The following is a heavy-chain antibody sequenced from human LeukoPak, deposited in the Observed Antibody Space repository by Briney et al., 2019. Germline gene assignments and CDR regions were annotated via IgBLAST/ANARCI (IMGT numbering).Heavy chain of an antibody. J-gene: IGHJ4*02. CDR3: ARQRGSGCLDY. CDR1: RFTLSNYW. CDR2: IKQDGSET. Sequence: GGSLRLSCAASRFTLSNYWMSWVRQAPGKGLEWVANIKQDGSETYYVDSVKGRFTISRDNAKNSLSLQMNSLRAEDTAAYYCARQRGSGCLDYWGQGTLVTVSS. V-gene: IGHV3-7*01. D-gene: IGHD6-19*01.